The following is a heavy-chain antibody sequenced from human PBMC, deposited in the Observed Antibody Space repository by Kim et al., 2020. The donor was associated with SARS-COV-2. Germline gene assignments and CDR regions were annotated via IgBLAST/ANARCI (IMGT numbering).Heavy chain of an antibody. CDR3: ARHPPLYYYILGAGTLYYMDV. CDR2: IYYSGST. V-gene: IGHV4-59*08. CDR1: GGSISSYY. J-gene: IGHJ6*03. D-gene: IGHD3-9*01. Sequence: SETLSLTCTVSGGSISSYYWSWIRQPPGKGLEWIGYIYYSGSTNYNPALKSRGTISVDTSKNQFSLKLSSVTAADTAVYYCARHPPLYYYILGAGTLYYMDVWGKGTTVTVSS.